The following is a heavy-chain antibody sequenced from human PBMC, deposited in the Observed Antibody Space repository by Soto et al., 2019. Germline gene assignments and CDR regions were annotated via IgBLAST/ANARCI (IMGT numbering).Heavy chain of an antibody. V-gene: IGHV4-4*07. CDR2: IYATGTT. Sequence: PSETLALTCPGSGASISGFYWSWIRKSAGKGLEWIGRIYATGTTDYNPSLKSRVMMSVDTSKKQFSLKLRSVTAADTAVYYCVRDGTKTLRDWFDPWGQGISVTAPQ. D-gene: IGHD1-1*01. CDR3: VRDGTKTLRDWFDP. J-gene: IGHJ5*02. CDR1: GASISGFY.